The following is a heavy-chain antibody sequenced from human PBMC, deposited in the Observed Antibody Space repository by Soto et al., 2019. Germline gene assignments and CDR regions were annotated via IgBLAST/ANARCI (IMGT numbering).Heavy chain of an antibody. J-gene: IGHJ4*01. CDR3: ARGEQYSGRIFDY. CDR1: GDSVPSNSAG. CDR2: TYCRSKWYY. Sequence: PSQTLSLTCAITGDSVPSNSAGWSWVRQSPSRGLEWLGRTYCRSKWYYEYAVSVRGRITINPDTSKNQYSLQLNSVTPEDTAVYFCARGEQYSGRIFDYWGQGTLVTVSS. D-gene: IGHD1-26*01. V-gene: IGHV6-1*01.